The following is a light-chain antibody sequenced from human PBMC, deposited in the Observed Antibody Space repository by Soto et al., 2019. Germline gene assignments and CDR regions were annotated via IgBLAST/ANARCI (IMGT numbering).Light chain of an antibody. CDR3: QQHINWPLT. V-gene: IGKV3-11*01. J-gene: IGKJ4*01. Sequence: EIVLTQSPATLSLSPGERATLSYRASQTVSSSLAWYQQKPGQAPRLLIYEVSNRATGIPARFSGSGSGADFTHTISSLEPGDFALYYCQQHINWPLTFGGGTKV. CDR2: EVS. CDR1: QTVSSS.